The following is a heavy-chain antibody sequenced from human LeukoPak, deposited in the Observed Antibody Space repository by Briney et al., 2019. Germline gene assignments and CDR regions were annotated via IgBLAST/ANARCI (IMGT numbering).Heavy chain of an antibody. CDR2: IIPIFGTA. V-gene: IGHV1-69*13. CDR3: ARGVGATTHYYMDV. CDR1: GYTFTSYG. J-gene: IGHJ6*03. D-gene: IGHD1-26*01. Sequence: SVKVSCKASGYTFTSYGISWVRQAPGQGLEWMGGIIPIFGTANYAQKFQGRVTITADESTSTAYMELSSLRSEDTAVYYCARGVGATTHYYMDVWGKGTTVTVSS.